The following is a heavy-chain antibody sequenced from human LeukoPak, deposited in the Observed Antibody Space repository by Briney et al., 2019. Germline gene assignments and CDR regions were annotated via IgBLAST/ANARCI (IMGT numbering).Heavy chain of an antibody. D-gene: IGHD2-15*01. CDR2: INTNSGYT. J-gene: IGHJ4*02. CDR3: ARVDGSPDY. Sequence: RASVKVSCKASECAFTTLDINWVRQATGQGLEWMGWINTNSGYTGNAQKFQGRVTITRDTSISTAYMELSGLTSEDTAVYYCARVDGSPDYWGQGTLVTVSS. V-gene: IGHV1-8*03. CDR1: ECAFTTLD.